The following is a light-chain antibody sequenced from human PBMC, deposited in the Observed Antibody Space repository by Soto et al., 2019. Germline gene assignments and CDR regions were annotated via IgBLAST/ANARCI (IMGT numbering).Light chain of an antibody. CDR1: SSDIGYANY. CDR2: EVN. Sequence: QSALTQPASVSGSPGQSITISCTGTSSDIGYANYVSWYQQHPGKAPKLIIYEVNNRPSGVSNRFSGSKSGNTASLTISGLQAEDEADYYCSSHTPSISWLFGGGTKLTVL. V-gene: IGLV2-14*01. J-gene: IGLJ3*02. CDR3: SSHTPSISWL.